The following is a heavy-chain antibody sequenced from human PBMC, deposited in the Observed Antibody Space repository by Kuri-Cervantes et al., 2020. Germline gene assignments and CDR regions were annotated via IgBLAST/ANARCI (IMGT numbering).Heavy chain of an antibody. CDR2: ISYSGST. V-gene: IGHV4-39*07. CDR1: GGSISSSSYY. Sequence: GSLRLSCTVSGGSISSSSYYWGWIRQPPGKGLEWIGSISYSGSTYYNSSLKSRVTISVDTSKNQFSLKLSSVTAADTAVYYCARDHAKWVLTYYYYYGMDVWGQGTLVTVSS. J-gene: IGHJ6*02. CDR3: ARDHAKWVLTYYYYYGMDV. D-gene: IGHD1-26*01.